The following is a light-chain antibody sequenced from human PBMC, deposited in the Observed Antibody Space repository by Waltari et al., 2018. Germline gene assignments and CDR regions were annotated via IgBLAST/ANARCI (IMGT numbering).Light chain of an antibody. J-gene: IGKJ4*01. V-gene: IGKV3-20*01. CDR3: HLSGGSPRT. Sequence: ESVLTQSPGTLSLSPGERATLSCRATQTVANTYLTWYQLKPGQAPRLLIDGASSRATGIPDRFSGSGSGTDFTLTISRLEPEDFAVYYCHLSGGSPRTFGGGTKVEIK. CDR2: GAS. CDR1: QTVANTY.